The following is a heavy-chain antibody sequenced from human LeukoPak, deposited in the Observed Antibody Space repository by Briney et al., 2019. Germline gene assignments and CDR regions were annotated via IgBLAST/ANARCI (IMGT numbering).Heavy chain of an antibody. D-gene: IGHD2-2*01. Sequence: GESLKISCKGSGYSFTSYWIGWVRQMPGKGLEWMGIIYPGDSDTRYSPSLQGQVTISADKSISTAYLQWSSLKASDTAMYYCARHEFVVVPAGAFDIWGQGTMVTVSS. J-gene: IGHJ3*02. CDR3: ARHEFVVVPAGAFDI. CDR1: GYSFTSYW. V-gene: IGHV5-51*01. CDR2: IYPGDSDT.